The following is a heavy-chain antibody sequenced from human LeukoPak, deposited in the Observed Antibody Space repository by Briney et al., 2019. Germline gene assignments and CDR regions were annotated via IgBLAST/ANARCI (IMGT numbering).Heavy chain of an antibody. J-gene: IGHJ3*02. V-gene: IGHV4-34*01. CDR3: ARRPATIALGYAFDI. CDR2: INHSGST. CDR1: GGSFSGYY. D-gene: IGHD4/OR15-4a*01. Sequence: SETLSLTCAVYGGSFSGYYWSWIRQPPGKGLEWIGEINHSGSTNYNPSLKSRVTISVDTSKNQFSLKLSSVTAADTAVYYCARRPATIALGYAFDIWSQGTMVTVSS.